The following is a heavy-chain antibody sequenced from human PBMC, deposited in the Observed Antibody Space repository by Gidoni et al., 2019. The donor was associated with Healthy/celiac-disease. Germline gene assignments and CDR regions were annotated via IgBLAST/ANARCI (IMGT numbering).Heavy chain of an antibody. CDR2: IHYSGST. D-gene: IGHD4-4*01. V-gene: IGHV4-61*01. CDR1: GSPVSSGRSY. CDR3: ARSVTTFFGRIDYYMDV. Sequence: QVQLQESGPGLVKPSETLSLTCTVSGSPVSSGRSYWSWIRQPPVKGLEWIGYIHYSGSTTSHPSLKSRFTISVDTSKNQFSLKLSSVTAADTAVYYCARSVTTFFGRIDYYMDVWGKGTTVTVSS. J-gene: IGHJ6*03.